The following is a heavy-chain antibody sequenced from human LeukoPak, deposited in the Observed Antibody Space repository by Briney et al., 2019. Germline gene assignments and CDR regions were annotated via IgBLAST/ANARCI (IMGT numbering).Heavy chain of an antibody. V-gene: IGHV3-30*02. J-gene: IGHJ4*02. D-gene: IGHD5-24*01. CDR1: GFTFSSYG. CDR2: IRYDGSNK. CDR3: AKDLSTISTFDY. Sequence: GGSLRLSCAVSGFTFSSYGMHWVRQAPGKGLDWVAFIRYDGSNKYYADSVKGRFTISRDNSKNTLYLQMNSLRADDTAAYYCAKDLSTISTFDYWSQGTLVTVSS.